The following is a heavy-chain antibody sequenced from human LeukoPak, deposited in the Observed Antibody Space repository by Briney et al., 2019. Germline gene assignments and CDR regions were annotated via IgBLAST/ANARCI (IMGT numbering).Heavy chain of an antibody. CDR3: ARIIGYYDFWSGLAH. CDR1: RFTFSTYW. V-gene: IGHV3-74*01. J-gene: IGHJ6*04. D-gene: IGHD3-3*01. Sequence: PGGSLRLSCAASRFTFSTYWMHWVRQAPGKGLVWVSRINSDGSSTDYADSVKGRFTISRDNSKNTLYLQMNSLRAEDTAVYYCARIIGYYDFWSGLAHWGKGTTVTVSS. CDR2: INSDGSST.